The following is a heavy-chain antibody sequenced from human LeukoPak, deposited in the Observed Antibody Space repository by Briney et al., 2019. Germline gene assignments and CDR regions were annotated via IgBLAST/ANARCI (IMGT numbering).Heavy chain of an antibody. D-gene: IGHD2-15*01. V-gene: IGHV5-51*01. CDR2: IYPGDSDN. CDR3: AREGSGYCSGGSCYLDY. CDR1: AYSFNRYC. J-gene: IGHJ4*02. Sequence: GESLKISCKGSAYSFNRYCIGWVRPMPGKGLDWMGIIYPGDSDNRYRPSFQGQVTILANKSISTAYLQWSSLKASDTAMYYCAREGSGYCSGGSCYLDYWGQGTLVTVSS.